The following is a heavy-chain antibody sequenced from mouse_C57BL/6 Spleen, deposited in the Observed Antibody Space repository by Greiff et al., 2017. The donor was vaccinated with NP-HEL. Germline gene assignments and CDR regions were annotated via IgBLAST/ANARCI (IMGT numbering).Heavy chain of an antibody. CDR3: ARNLAY. J-gene: IGHJ3*01. Sequence: QVQLKESGAELVKPGASVKMSCKASGYTFTSYWITWVKQRPGQGLEWIGDIYPGSGSTNYNEKFKSKATLTVDTSSSTAYMQLSSLTSEDSAVYYCARNLAYWGQGTLVTVSA. CDR2: IYPGSGST. V-gene: IGHV1-55*01. CDR1: GYTFTSYW.